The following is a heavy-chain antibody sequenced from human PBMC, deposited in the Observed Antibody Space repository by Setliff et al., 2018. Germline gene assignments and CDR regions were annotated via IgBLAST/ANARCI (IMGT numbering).Heavy chain of an antibody. Sequence: GGSLRLSCAASGFSFTSYAMNWVRQAPGKGLEWVSSINWNGDRTGYADSVKGRFDISRDSSKNTVYLQMNSLTAEDTAVYYCARGPSQIVGGTTYFDYWGQGTLVTVSS. CDR2: INWNGDRT. J-gene: IGHJ4*02. CDR1: GFSFTSYA. CDR3: ARGPSQIVGGTTYFDY. V-gene: IGHV3-20*04. D-gene: IGHD1-26*01.